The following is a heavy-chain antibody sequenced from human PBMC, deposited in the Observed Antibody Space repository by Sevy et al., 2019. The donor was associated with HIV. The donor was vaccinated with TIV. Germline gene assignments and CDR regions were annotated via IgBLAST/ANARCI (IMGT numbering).Heavy chain of an antibody. D-gene: IGHD3-3*01. V-gene: IGHV3-33*01. CDR1: GFTLSSYG. Sequence: GGSLRLSCAASGFTLSSYGMHRVRQAPGKGLEWVAVIRYDGSNKYYSDSVKGRFTISRDNSKNTLYLQMNSLRAEDTAVYYCAGDRLGITISAEWGGGMDVWGQGTTVTVSS. CDR3: AGDRLGITISAEWGGGMDV. CDR2: IRYDGSNK. J-gene: IGHJ6*02.